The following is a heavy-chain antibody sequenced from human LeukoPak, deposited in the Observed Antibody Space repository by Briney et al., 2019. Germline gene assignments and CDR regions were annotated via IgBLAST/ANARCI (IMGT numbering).Heavy chain of an antibody. CDR2: INPNSGVT. CDR1: GYTFTAYY. Sequence: ASVRISCKTSGYTFTAYYIHWVRQAPGQGLEWMGGINPNSGVTKTAQKFDRVTMTRDTSISTAYLELGRLRSDDTAVYYCARGPRGTYYSDYWGQGTLVTVSS. CDR3: ARGPRGTYYSDY. J-gene: IGHJ4*02. D-gene: IGHD1-26*01. V-gene: IGHV1-2*02.